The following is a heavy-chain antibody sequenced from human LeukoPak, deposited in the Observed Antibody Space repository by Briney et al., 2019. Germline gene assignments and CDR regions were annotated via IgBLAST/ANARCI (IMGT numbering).Heavy chain of an antibody. D-gene: IGHD5-12*01. CDR2: IFYSGNT. V-gene: IGHV4-39*07. Sequence: SETLSLTCTVSGGSINSSSYYWGWIRQPPGKGLEWIGSIFYSGNTYDNPSLKSRVTISVDTSKNQFSLKLSSVTAADTAVYYCARVATWVSWFDPWGQGTLVTVSS. J-gene: IGHJ5*02. CDR1: GGSINSSSYY. CDR3: ARVATWVSWFDP.